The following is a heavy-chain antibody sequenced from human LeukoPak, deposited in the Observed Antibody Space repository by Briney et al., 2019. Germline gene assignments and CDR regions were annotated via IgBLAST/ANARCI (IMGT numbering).Heavy chain of an antibody. CDR2: IYYSGST. CDR1: GGSISSYY. Sequence: KPSETLSLTCTVSGGSISSYYWSWIRQPPGKGLEWIGYIYYSGSTNYNPSLKSRVTISVDTSKNQFPLKLSSVTAADTAVYYCARAAYYYDSSGYSRAFDYWGQGTLVTVSS. J-gene: IGHJ4*02. V-gene: IGHV4-59*01. D-gene: IGHD3-22*01. CDR3: ARAAYYYDSSGYSRAFDY.